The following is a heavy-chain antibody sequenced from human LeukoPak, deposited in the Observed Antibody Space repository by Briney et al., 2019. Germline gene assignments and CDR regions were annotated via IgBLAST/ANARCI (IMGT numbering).Heavy chain of an antibody. CDR1: GFSLSIYD. Sequence: PGGSLRLSCAASGFSLSIYDMVGVRQAPGKGLEWIASTGLSSSYIGYADSVKGRFTISRDNGENSVYLQMNSLRAEDTAVYFCARERSYCSGATCSLDLWGQGTLVTVSS. J-gene: IGHJ5*02. CDR2: TGLSSSYI. CDR3: ARERSYCSGATCSLDL. D-gene: IGHD2-15*01. V-gene: IGHV3-21*01.